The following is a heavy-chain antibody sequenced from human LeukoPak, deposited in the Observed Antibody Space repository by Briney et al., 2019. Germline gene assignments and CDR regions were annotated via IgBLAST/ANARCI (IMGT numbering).Heavy chain of an antibody. CDR2: VSYDGSSK. CDR3: AKGDHGDYWYLDL. Sequence: GRSLRLSCAASGFTFSSYGMHWVRQAPGKGLEWVAGVSYDGSSKYYRDSVKGRFTISRDNSKNTLDLQMNSLRPEDTAVFYCAKGDHGDYWYLDLRGRGTLVSVSS. J-gene: IGHJ2*01. D-gene: IGHD4-17*01. CDR1: GFTFSSYG. V-gene: IGHV3-30*18.